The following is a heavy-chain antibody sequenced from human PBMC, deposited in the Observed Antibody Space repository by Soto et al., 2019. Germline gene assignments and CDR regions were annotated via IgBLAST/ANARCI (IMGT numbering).Heavy chain of an antibody. Sequence: QVQLVQSGAEVKKPGASVKVSCKASGYTFTSYGISWVRQAPGQGLKWMGWISAYNGNTNYAQKLQGGVTMTTDTSITSAYMELRSRRSDDTAVYCCAIDLSGNPGYWRQGTLVTVYS. CDR2: ISAYNGNT. CDR3: AIDLSGNPGY. V-gene: IGHV1-18*01. J-gene: IGHJ4*02. CDR1: GYTFTSYG. D-gene: IGHD2-15*01.